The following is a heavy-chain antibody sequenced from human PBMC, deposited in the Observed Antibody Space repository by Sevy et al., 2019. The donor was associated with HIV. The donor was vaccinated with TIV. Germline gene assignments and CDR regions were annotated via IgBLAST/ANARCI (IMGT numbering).Heavy chain of an antibody. J-gene: IGHJ4*02. D-gene: IGHD2-15*01. V-gene: IGHV3-30*04. CDR3: ARFVGYCSGGRCSIIDF. CDR2: ISYNGRNQ. CDR1: GFSLSDHA. Sequence: GGSLILSCAASGFSLSDHAVSWVRQTPGKGLEWLAVISYNGRNQYYADSVKGRFTISKDDSKNTLYLQLNSLRAEDTAVYYCARFVGYCSGGRCSIIDFWGQGTLVTVSS.